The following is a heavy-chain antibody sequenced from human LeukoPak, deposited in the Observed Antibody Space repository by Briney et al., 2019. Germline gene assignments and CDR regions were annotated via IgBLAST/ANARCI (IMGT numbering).Heavy chain of an antibody. CDR2: IHYSGST. J-gene: IGHJ4*02. Sequence: SETLSLTCTVSGGSISSSSYYWGWIRQPPGKGLEWIGSIHYSGSTYYNPSLKSRVTISVDTSKNQFSLKLSSVTATDTAVYYCARDSDSGFGWGQGTVVTISS. V-gene: IGHV4-39*01. CDR1: GGSISSSSYY. D-gene: IGHD3-16*01. CDR3: ARDSDSGFG.